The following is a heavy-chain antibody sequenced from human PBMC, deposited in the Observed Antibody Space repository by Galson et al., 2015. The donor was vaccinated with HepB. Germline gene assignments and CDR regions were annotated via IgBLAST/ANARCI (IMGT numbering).Heavy chain of an antibody. CDR1: GFTFSTYT. Sequence: SLRLSCAASGFTFSTYTMHWVRQAPGKGLEWVSFTSYDERNKNYADSVKGRFTISRDNSKNTLYLQMNSLRPEDTAVYYCARDREMSTRWPDYYLHSGMDVWGQGTTVTVSS. CDR2: TSYDERNK. J-gene: IGHJ6*02. V-gene: IGHV3-30*01. CDR3: ARDREMSTRWPDYYLHSGMDV. D-gene: IGHD5-24*01.